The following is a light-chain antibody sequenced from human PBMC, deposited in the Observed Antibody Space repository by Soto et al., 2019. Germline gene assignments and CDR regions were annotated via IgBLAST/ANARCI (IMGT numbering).Light chain of an antibody. V-gene: IGLV1-51*02. J-gene: IGLJ2*01. CDR2: ENN. CDR3: GTWDSILEVV. Sequence: QSVLTQPPSVSAAPGQTVTISCSGSSSNIGNNYVSWYQQLPGTAPKLLIYENNKRPSGIPDRFSGSKSGTSATLGITGLQTGDEADYYCGTWDSILEVVFGGGTQLTVL. CDR1: SSNIGNNY.